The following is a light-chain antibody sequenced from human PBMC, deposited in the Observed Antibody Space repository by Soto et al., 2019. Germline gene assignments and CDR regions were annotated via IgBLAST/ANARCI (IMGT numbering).Light chain of an antibody. CDR2: GAS. J-gene: IGKJ1*01. Sequence: EIVMTQSPATLSVSPGERATLSCRASQSVSSNLAWYQQKPGQAPRLLIYGASTRATGIPARFSGSGSGTEFTLTISSLQSEDFAVHYCQQYNNWPPWTFGQGTKVE. V-gene: IGKV3-15*01. CDR3: QQYNNWPPWT. CDR1: QSVSSN.